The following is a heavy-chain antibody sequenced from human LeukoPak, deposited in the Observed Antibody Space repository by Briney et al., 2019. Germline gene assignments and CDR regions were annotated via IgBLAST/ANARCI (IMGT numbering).Heavy chain of an antibody. D-gene: IGHD6-13*01. CDR3: ARGASSSGFDP. CDR2: INPNGGGT. Sequence: ASVKVSCKASGYTFTGYYMHWVRQAPGQGLEWMGYINPNGGGTNFAQKFQGRVTMTRDTSISTVYMELTRLRSDDTAVYYCARGASSSGFDPWGQGTLVTVSS. J-gene: IGHJ5*01. CDR1: GYTFTGYY. V-gene: IGHV1-2*02.